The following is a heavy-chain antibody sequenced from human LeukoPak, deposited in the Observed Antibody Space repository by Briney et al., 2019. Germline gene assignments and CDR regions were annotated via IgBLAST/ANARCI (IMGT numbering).Heavy chain of an antibody. J-gene: IGHJ2*01. CDR3: ARDPTTVNFWYFDL. D-gene: IGHD4-17*01. CDR2: IYYSGST. CDR1: GGSISSGDYY. Sequence: SETLSLTCTVSGGSISSGDYYWGWIRQPPGKGLEWIGYIYYSGSTYYNPSLKSRVTISVDTSKNQFSLKLSSVTAADTAVYYCARDPTTVNFWYFDLWGRGTLVTVSS. V-gene: IGHV4-30-4*01.